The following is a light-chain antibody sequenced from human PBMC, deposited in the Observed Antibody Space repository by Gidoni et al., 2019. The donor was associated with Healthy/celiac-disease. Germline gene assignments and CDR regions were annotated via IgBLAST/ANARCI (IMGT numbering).Light chain of an antibody. J-gene: IGKJ3*01. CDR3: QQYGSSPLVT. CDR1: QSVSSSY. V-gene: IGKV3-20*01. Sequence: IVLTPSPGTLSLSPGERATLSCRASQSVSSSYLAWYQQKPGQAPRLLIYGASSRATGIPDRFSGSGSGTDFTLTISRLEPEDFAVYYCQQYGSSPLVTFGPGTKVDIK. CDR2: GAS.